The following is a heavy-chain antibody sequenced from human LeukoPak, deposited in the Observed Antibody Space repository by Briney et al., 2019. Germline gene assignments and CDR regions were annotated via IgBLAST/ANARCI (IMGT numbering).Heavy chain of an antibody. CDR1: GFTVSSNY. V-gene: IGHV3-66*01. D-gene: IGHD3-22*01. CDR3: ARVVRGYPDY. Sequence: SGGSLRLSCAASGFTVSSNYMSWVRQAPGKGLEWVSVIYSGGSTYYADSVKGRFTISRDNSKNTLYLQMNSLRAEDTAVYYCARVVRGYPDYWGQGTLVTVSS. CDR2: IYSGGST. J-gene: IGHJ4*02.